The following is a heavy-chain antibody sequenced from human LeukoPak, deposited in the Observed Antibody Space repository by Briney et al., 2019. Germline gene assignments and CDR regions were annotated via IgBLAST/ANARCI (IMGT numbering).Heavy chain of an antibody. D-gene: IGHD2-2*01. V-gene: IGHV3-23*01. CDR1: GFTFSSYA. CDR3: TTGRQLLSFRV. J-gene: IGHJ4*02. Sequence: GGSLRLSCAASGFTFSSYAMSWVRQAPGKGLEWVSAISGSGGSTYYADSVKGRFTISRDNSKNTLYLQMNSLKTEDTAVYYCTTGRQLLSFRVWGQGTLVTVSS. CDR2: ISGSGGST.